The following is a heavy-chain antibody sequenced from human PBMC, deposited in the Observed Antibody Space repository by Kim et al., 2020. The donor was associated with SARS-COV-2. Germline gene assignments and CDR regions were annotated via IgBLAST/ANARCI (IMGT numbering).Heavy chain of an antibody. V-gene: IGHV3-23*01. CDR1: GFTFANYA. D-gene: IGHD2-8*01. J-gene: IGHJ5*01. CDR2: FSNTVADI. CDR3: AKDGVSGNGVFDWFDS. Sequence: GGSPRLSCAASGFTFANYAMTWVRQAPGKGLEWVSTFSNTVADIFYADSVKGRFTISRDNSRSTLFLQMNYLRPEDTAIYYCAKDGVSGNGVFDWFDSWGQGTLVSVSS.